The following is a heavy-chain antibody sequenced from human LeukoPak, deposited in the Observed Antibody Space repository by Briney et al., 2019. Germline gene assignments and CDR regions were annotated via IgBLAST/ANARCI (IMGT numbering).Heavy chain of an antibody. CDR3: ARGRGSSLDY. J-gene: IGHJ4*02. CDR1: GFTFSSYA. CDR2: ISCDGSNK. Sequence: GGSPRLSCAASGFTFSSYAMHWVRQAPGKGLEWVAVISCDGSNKYYADSVKGRFTISRDNSKNTLYLQMNSLRAEDTAVYYCARGRGSSLDYWGQGTLVTVSS. V-gene: IGHV3-30-3*01. D-gene: IGHD6-13*01.